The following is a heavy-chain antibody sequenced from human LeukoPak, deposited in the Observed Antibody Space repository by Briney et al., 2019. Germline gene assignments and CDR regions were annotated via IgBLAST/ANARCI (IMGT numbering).Heavy chain of an antibody. CDR2: ISSSSRYI. CDR1: GFTFSSYS. J-gene: IGHJ4*02. Sequence: GGSLRLSCAASGFTFSSYSMNWVRQAPGKGLEWVSSISSSSRYIYYADSVKGRFTISRDNAKNSLYLQMNSLRAEDTAVYYCARGSEWELLSCDYWGQGTLVTVSS. V-gene: IGHV3-21*06. D-gene: IGHD1-26*01. CDR3: ARGSEWELLSCDY.